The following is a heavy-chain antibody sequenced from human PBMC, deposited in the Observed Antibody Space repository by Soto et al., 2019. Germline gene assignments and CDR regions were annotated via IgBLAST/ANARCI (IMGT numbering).Heavy chain of an antibody. CDR3: ARGYCSGGSCYAPEHTNWFDP. D-gene: IGHD2-15*01. V-gene: IGHV1-3*01. CDR1: GYTFTSYA. CDR2: INAGNGNT. J-gene: IGHJ5*02. Sequence: GASVKVSCKASGYTFTSYAMHWVRQAPGQRLEWMGWINAGNGNTKYSQKFQGRVTITRDTSASTAYMELSSLRSEDTAVYYCARGYCSGGSCYAPEHTNWFDPWGQGTLVTVSS.